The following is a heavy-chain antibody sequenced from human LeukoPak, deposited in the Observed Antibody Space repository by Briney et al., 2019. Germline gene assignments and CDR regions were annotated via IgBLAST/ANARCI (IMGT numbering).Heavy chain of an antibody. CDR3: ARRPNSGYDFSNYMDV. CDR1: GYTFTGYY. J-gene: IGHJ6*03. V-gene: IGHV1-2*02. D-gene: IGHD5-12*01. Sequence: GASVKVSCKASGYTFTGYYMHWVRQAPGQGLEWMGWINPNSGGTNYAQKFQGRVTMTRDTSITTAYMELSRLRSDDTAVYYCARRPNSGYDFSNYMDVWGKGTTVTVSS. CDR2: INPNSGGT.